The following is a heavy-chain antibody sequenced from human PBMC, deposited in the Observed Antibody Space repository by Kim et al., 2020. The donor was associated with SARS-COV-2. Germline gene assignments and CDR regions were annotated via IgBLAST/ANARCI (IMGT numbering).Heavy chain of an antibody. V-gene: IGHV3-21*01. D-gene: IGHD3-16*02. CDR2: ISSSSSYI. CDR3: AMADDYVWGSYRQIDY. CDR1: GFTFSSYS. Sequence: GGSLRLSCAASGFTFSSYSMNWVRQAPGKGLEWVSSISSSSSYIYYADSVKGRFTISRDNAKNSLYLQMNSLRAEDTAVYYCAMADDYVWGSYRQIDYWGQGTLVTVSS. J-gene: IGHJ4*02.